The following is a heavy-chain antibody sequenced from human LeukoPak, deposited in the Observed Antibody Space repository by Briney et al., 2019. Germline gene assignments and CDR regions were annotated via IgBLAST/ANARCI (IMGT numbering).Heavy chain of an antibody. D-gene: IGHD1-26*01. CDR1: GGSISSGSYY. CDR3: ARGVVGATFDY. CDR2: IYYSGST. V-gene: IGHV4-39*07. Sequence: SETLSLTCTVSGGSISSGSYYWGWIRQPPGKGLEWIGSIYYSGSTYYNPSLKSRVTISVDTSKNQFSLKLSSVAAADTAVYYCARGVVGATFDYWGQGTLVTVSS. J-gene: IGHJ4*02.